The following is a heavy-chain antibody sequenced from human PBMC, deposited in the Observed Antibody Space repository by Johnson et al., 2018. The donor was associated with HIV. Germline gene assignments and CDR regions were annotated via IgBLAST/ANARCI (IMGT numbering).Heavy chain of an antibody. Sequence: MQLVESGGGLVQPGRSMRLSCAASGFTFDDYGMSWVRQAPGKGLEWVSGIHWNGGSTGYADSVKGRFTISRDNAKNSLYLQMKSLRGEDSAVYYCVRDRGTVVIWSDAFDVWGQGTVVTVSS. CDR2: IHWNGGST. V-gene: IGHV3-20*04. D-gene: IGHD3-22*01. CDR3: VRDRGTVVIWSDAFDV. J-gene: IGHJ3*01. CDR1: GFTFDDYG.